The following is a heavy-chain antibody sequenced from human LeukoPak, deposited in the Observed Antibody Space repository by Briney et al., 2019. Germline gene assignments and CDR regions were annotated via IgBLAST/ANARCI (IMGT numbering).Heavy chain of an antibody. V-gene: IGHV3-30-3*01. D-gene: IGHD3-16*01. CDR3: AKAALSTMTTYAFDY. CDR2: ISYDGSNK. J-gene: IGHJ4*02. Sequence: PGGSLRLSCAASGFTFSSYAMHWVRQAPGKGLEWVAVISYDGSNKYYADSVKGRFTISRDNYKNTLYLQMNSLRAEDTAVYYCAKAALSTMTTYAFDYWGQGTLVTVSS. CDR1: GFTFSSYA.